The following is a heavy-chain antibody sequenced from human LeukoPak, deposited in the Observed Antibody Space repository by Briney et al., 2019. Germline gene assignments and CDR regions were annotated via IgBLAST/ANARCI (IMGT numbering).Heavy chain of an antibody. CDR2: IKQDESEK. Sequence: GGSLRLSCVASGFTFRNYWMSWVRQVPGKGLEWVANIKQDESEKYYVDSVKGRFTISRDNAKNSLYLQLNSLRAEDTAVYYCARGKAFDIWGQGTMVTVSS. V-gene: IGHV3-7*01. CDR1: GFTFRNYW. J-gene: IGHJ3*02. CDR3: ARGKAFDI.